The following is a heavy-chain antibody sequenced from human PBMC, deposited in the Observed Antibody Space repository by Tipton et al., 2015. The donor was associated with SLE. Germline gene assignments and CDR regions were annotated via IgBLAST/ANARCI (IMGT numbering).Heavy chain of an antibody. CDR3: ARSLIAAAGIGAFDI. D-gene: IGHD6-13*01. CDR1: GFTFSSYA. V-gene: IGHV3-23*01. Sequence: SLRLSCAASGFTFSSYATNWVRQTPGKGLEWVSSISGSADISKYADSVKGRLTISRDNPKNTLYLQMNSLRVEDTAIYYCARSLIAAAGIGAFDIWGQGTMVTV. J-gene: IGHJ3*02. CDR2: ISGSADIS.